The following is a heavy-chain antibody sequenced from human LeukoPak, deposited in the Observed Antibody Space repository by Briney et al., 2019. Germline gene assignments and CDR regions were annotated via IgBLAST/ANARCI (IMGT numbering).Heavy chain of an antibody. D-gene: IGHD1-26*01. J-gene: IGHJ4*02. V-gene: IGHV4-59*08. CDR3: ATRRVGATHFDY. CDR1: GGSISSYY. CDR2: IYYSGST. Sequence: SETLSLTCTVSGGSISSYYWSWIRQPPGKGLEWIGYIYYSGSTNYNPSLKSRVTIPVDTSKNQFSLKLSSVTAADTAVYYCATRRVGATHFDYWGQGTLVTVSS.